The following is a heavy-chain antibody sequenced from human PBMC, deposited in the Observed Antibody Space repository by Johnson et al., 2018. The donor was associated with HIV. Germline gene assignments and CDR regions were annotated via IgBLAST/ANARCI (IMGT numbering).Heavy chain of an antibody. V-gene: IGHV3-9*01. Sequence: EVQLVESGGGLVQPGRSLRLSCAASGFTFDDYAMHWVRQAPGKGLEWVSGISWNSGSTGYADSVKGRFTISRDNAKNSLHLQMNSLRAEDTALYYCARVIGYDSSGKAFDIWGRGTMVTVSS. CDR3: ARVIGYDSSGKAFDI. CDR1: GFTFDDYA. D-gene: IGHD3-22*01. CDR2: ISWNSGST. J-gene: IGHJ3*02.